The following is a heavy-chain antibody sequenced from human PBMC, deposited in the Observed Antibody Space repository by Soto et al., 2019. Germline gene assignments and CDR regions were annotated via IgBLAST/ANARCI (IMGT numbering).Heavy chain of an antibody. CDR2: INSDGSST. Sequence: GGPLRLSCAAAGCSRGSPWMHWVRQDPGKGLVWVSRINSDGSSTGYADSVKGRFSISRDNAKNTLYLQMNSLRAEDTAVYYCARQQLYAFDLWGQGTMVTVSS. V-gene: IGHV3-74*01. CDR1: GCSRGSPW. CDR3: ARQQLYAFDL. D-gene: IGHD6-13*01. J-gene: IGHJ3*01.